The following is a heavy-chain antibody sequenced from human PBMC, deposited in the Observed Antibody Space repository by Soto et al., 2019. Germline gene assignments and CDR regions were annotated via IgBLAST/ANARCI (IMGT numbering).Heavy chain of an antibody. CDR2: ISYDGSNK. J-gene: IGHJ4*02. D-gene: IGHD5-12*01. V-gene: IGHV3-30*18. CDR1: GFTFSSYG. CDR3: AKDQKWLRLLDY. Sequence: QVQLVKSGGGVVQPGRSLRLSCAASGFTFSSYGMHWVRQAPGKGLEWVAVISYDGSNKYYADSVKGRFTISRDNSKNTLYLQMNSLRAEDTAVYYCAKDQKWLRLLDYWGQGTLVTVSS.